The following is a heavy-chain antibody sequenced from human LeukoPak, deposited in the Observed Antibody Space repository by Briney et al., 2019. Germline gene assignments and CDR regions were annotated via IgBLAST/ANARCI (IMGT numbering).Heavy chain of an antibody. Sequence: SETLSLTCTVSGYSISSGYYWGWVRQPPGKGLEWVGSIYHSGSTYYHPSLKSRVTISVDTSKNQFSLKLSSVTAADTAVYYCARTNPVYSYGLEWYWYYMDVWGKGTTVTVSS. D-gene: IGHD5-18*01. CDR2: IYHSGST. J-gene: IGHJ6*03. CDR3: ARTNPVYSYGLEWYWYYMDV. V-gene: IGHV4-38-2*02. CDR1: GYSISSGYY.